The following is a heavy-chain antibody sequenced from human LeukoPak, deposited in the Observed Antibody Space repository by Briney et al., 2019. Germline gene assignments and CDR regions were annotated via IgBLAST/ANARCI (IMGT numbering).Heavy chain of an antibody. Sequence: GRSLRLSCAASGFTFRNHGMYWVRQAPGKGLVWVSRINSDGSSTSYADSVKGRFTISRDNAKNTLYLQMNSLRTEDTAVYYCARNRGDAFDIWGQGTMVTVSS. J-gene: IGHJ3*02. D-gene: IGHD7-27*01. CDR3: ARNRGDAFDI. CDR2: INSDGSST. CDR1: GFTFRNHG. V-gene: IGHV3-74*01.